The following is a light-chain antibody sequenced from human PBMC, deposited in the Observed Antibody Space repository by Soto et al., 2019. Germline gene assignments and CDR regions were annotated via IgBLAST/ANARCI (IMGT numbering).Light chain of an antibody. V-gene: IGKV1-12*01. CDR3: QQADTFPLT. J-gene: IGKJ4*01. CDR2: AAS. Sequence: DIQMTQSPSSVSASVGDRVTITCRASQGISRWLAWYQQKPGKAPNLLIYAASSLQSGVPSRFSGSGSGTDFTLTISSLPPEDFATYYCQQADTFPLTFGGGTKVEIK. CDR1: QGISRW.